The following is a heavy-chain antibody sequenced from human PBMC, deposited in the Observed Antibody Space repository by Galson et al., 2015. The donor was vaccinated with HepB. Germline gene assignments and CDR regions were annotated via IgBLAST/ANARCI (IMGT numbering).Heavy chain of an antibody. Sequence: SLRLSCAASGFTFDDYTMHWVRQAPGKGLEWVSLISWDGGSTYYADSVKGRFTISRDNSKNSLYLQMNSLRTEDTALYYCAKDGVVGATSSCLQHWGQGTLVTVSS. J-gene: IGHJ1*01. CDR3: AKDGVVGATSSCLQH. CDR2: ISWDGGST. V-gene: IGHV3-43*01. D-gene: IGHD1-26*01. CDR1: GFTFDDYT.